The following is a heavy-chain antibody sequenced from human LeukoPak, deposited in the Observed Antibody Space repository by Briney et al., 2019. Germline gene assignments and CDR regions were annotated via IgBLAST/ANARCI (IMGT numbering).Heavy chain of an antibody. V-gene: IGHV1-2*02. D-gene: IGHD3-22*01. J-gene: IGHJ4*02. CDR1: GYTFADSF. Sequence: ASVRVSCTASGYTFADSFIHWVRQTPGQGLEWMGWIYPKSGGTNYAQKFQGRGTMTRDTSISTAYMELSRLRSDDTAVYYCATVRGFLDYYDSCGYLDYWGQGTLVSASS. CDR3: ATVRGFLDYYDSCGYLDY. CDR2: IYPKSGGT.